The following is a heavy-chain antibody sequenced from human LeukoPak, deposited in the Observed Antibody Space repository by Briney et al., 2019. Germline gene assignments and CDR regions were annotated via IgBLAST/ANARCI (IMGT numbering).Heavy chain of an antibody. D-gene: IGHD6-6*01. CDR3: ARLKYSSSPFDY. CDR1: GGTISSYY. CDR2: IYYSGST. Sequence: SETLSLTCTVSGGTISSYYWSWIRQPPGKGLEWIGYIYYSGSTNYNPSLKSRVTISVDTSKNQFSLKLSSVTAADTAVYYCARLKYSSSPFDYWGQGTLVTVSS. V-gene: IGHV4-59*08. J-gene: IGHJ4*02.